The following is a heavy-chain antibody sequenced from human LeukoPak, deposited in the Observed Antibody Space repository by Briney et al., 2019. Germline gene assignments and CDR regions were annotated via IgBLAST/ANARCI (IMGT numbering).Heavy chain of an antibody. CDR1: GGTFSSYA. CDR3: ARGQGYCSSTSCSGGAFDI. CDR2: IIPIFGTA. Sequence: EASVKVSFKASGGTFSSYAISWVRQAPEQGLEWMGGIIPIFGTANYAQKFQGRVTITADESTSTAYMELSSLRSEDTAVYYCARGQGYCSSTSCSGGAFDIWGQGTMVTVSS. D-gene: IGHD2-2*01. J-gene: IGHJ3*02. V-gene: IGHV1-69*13.